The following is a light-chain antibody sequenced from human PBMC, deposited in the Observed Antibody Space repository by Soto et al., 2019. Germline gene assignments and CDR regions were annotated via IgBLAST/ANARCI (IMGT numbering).Light chain of an antibody. CDR2: GAS. Sequence: EIVMTQSPVTLSLSPGDRATLSCRASLSLSNTYISWYQQKPGQAPRLLIYGASTRATGIPARFSGSGSGTEFTLTISSLQPEDFALYYCHQDFDLPLTFGGGTKVEIK. CDR1: LSLSNTY. J-gene: IGKJ4*01. CDR3: HQDFDLPLT. V-gene: IGKV3D-7*01.